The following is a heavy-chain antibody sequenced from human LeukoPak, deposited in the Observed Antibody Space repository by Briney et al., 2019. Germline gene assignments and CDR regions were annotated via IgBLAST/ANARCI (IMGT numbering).Heavy chain of an antibody. V-gene: IGHV1-2*02. Sequence: ASVKVSCKASGYTFTGYYMHWVRQAPGQRLEWMGWINPKCGATTYAQKFQDRVTLTRDTSINTAYMDMSGLTSDDTAVLYCAKGATEGYYYYYGLDVWGQGTTVTVSS. CDR1: GYTFTGYY. CDR3: AKGATEGYYYYYGLDV. CDR2: INPKCGAT. J-gene: IGHJ6*02.